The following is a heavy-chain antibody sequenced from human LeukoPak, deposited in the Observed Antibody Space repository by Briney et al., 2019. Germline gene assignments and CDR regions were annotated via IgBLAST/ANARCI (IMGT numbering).Heavy chain of an antibody. J-gene: IGHJ4*02. D-gene: IGHD3-10*01. CDR3: AKASTLLRGLIDY. V-gene: IGHV3-30*18. CDR2: ISSDGHNK. Sequence: PGGSLRLSCAASGFTFSNYGMHWVRRAPGKGLEWVGVISSDGHNKYYVNSVRDRLTISRDNAKNTVYLQLNSLRTEDTAVYYCAKASTLLRGLIDYWGQGTLVTVSS. CDR1: GFTFSNYG.